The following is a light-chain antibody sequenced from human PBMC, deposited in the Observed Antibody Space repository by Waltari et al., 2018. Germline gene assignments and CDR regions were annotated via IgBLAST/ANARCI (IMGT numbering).Light chain of an antibody. CDR3: LQQSNYPWT. Sequence: AVQMTQSPSSLSASVGDRVTITCRTSQDIRKVLGWYQYKSGRAPKLLVFATSTLQSAGPSRFSGGGSGTGFALTISSLQPEDSATYYCLQQSNYPWTFGQGTKVEI. CDR2: ATS. CDR1: QDIRKV. V-gene: IGKV1-6*01. J-gene: IGKJ1*01.